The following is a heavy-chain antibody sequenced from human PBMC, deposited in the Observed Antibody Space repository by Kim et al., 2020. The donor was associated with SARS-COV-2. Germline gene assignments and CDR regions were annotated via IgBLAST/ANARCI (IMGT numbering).Heavy chain of an antibody. CDR1: GGSISSGGYY. CDR3: ARDLRYFDWLPRGWFDP. V-gene: IGHV4-31*03. J-gene: IGHJ5*02. CDR2: IYYSGST. D-gene: IGHD3-9*01. Sequence: SETLSLTCTVSGGSISSGGYYWSWIRQHPGKGLEWIGYIYYSGSTYYNPSLKSRVTISVDTSKNQFSLKLSSVTAADTAVYYCARDLRYFDWLPRGWFDPWGQGTLVTVSS.